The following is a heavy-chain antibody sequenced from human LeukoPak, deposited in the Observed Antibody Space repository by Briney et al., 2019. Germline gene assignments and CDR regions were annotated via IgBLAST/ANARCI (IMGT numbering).Heavy chain of an antibody. CDR1: GGSISSGGYY. Sequence: PSQTLSLTCTVSGGSISSGGYYWSWIRQPPGKGLEWIGYIYHSGSTYYNPSLKSRVTISVDRSKNQFSLKLSSVTAADTAVYYCAREPHALGYCSSTSCYLSAFDIWGQGTMVTVSS. CDR3: AREPHALGYCSSTSCYLSAFDI. D-gene: IGHD2-2*01. V-gene: IGHV4-30-2*01. J-gene: IGHJ3*02. CDR2: IYHSGST.